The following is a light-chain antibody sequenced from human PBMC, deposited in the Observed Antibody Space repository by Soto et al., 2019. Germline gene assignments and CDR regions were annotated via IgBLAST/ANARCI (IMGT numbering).Light chain of an antibody. J-gene: IGLJ3*02. CDR1: SSNVGFNA. V-gene: IGLV1-47*02. CDR2: GNS. CDR3: AAWDDSLRGVV. Sequence: QLVLTQPTSASGAPGQRVTLSCIGGSSNVGFNAVNWYQQLPGAAPKLLIHGNSQRPSGVPDRFSGSKSGTSASLAIIGLRAEDEAHYYCAAWDDSLRGVVFGGGTKLTVL.